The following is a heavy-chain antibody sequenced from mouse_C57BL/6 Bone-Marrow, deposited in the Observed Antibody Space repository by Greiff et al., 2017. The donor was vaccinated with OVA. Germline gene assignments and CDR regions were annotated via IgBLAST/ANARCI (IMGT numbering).Heavy chain of an antibody. CDR2: ISSGGSYT. CDR3: ARQTALAWFAY. J-gene: IGHJ3*01. CDR1: GFTFSSYG. V-gene: IGHV5-6*01. Sequence: EVQLVESGGDLVKPGGSLTLSCAASGFTFSSYGMSLVRQTPDKRLVWVATISSGGSYTYYPDSVKGRFTISRDNAKNTLDLQMSSLKSEDTAMYYCARQTALAWFAYWGQGTLVTVSA. D-gene: IGHD3-2*01.